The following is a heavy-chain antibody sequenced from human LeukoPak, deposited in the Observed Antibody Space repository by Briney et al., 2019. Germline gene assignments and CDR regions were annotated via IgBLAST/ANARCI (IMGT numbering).Heavy chain of an antibody. Sequence: PGRSLRLSCAASGFTFSSYGMHWVRQAPGKGLEWVAVISYDGSNKYYADSVKGRFTISRDNSKNTLYLQMNSLRAEDTAVYYCAKGADYYDYGMDVWGKGTTVTVSS. J-gene: IGHJ6*04. CDR1: GFTFSSYG. V-gene: IGHV3-30*18. CDR3: AKGADYYDYGMDV. CDR2: ISYDGSNK.